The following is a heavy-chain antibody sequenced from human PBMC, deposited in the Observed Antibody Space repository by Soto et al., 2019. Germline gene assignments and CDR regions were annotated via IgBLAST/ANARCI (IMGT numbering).Heavy chain of an antibody. V-gene: IGHV4-31*03. CDR3: ARREMVRGVLRDNWFDP. CDR2: IYYSGST. J-gene: IGHJ5*02. Sequence: SETLSLTCTVSGGSISSGGYYWSWIRQHPGKGLEWIGYIYYSGSTYYNPSLKSRVTISVDTSKNQFSLKLSSVTAADTAVYYCARREMVRGVLRDNWFDPWGQGTLVTVSS. CDR1: GGSISSGGYY. D-gene: IGHD3-10*01.